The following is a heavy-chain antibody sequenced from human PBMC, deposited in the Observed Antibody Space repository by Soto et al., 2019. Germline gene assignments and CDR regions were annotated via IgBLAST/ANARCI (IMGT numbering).Heavy chain of an antibody. Sequence: EVQLVESGGGLVQPGRSLRLSCVASGFTVEDYGMHWVRQGPGKGLEWVSSLSWNSGSIGYAESVKGRFTISRDNAKKSLYLQMNSLREEDTAYYFCVKAKGSSGFAFFDYWGPGILVTVSS. CDR1: GFTVEDYG. V-gene: IGHV3-9*01. J-gene: IGHJ4*02. CDR2: LSWNSGSI. CDR3: VKAKGSSGFAFFDY. D-gene: IGHD6-25*01.